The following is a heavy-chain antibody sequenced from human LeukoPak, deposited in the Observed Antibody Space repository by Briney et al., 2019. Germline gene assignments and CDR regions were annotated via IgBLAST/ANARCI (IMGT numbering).Heavy chain of an antibody. V-gene: IGHV4-59*01. CDR2: IYYSGST. CDR1: GGSISSYY. D-gene: IGHD1-7*01. J-gene: IGHJ4*02. Sequence: PSETLSLTCTVSGGSISSYYWSWIRQPPGKGLEWIGYIYYSGSTNYNPSLKSRVTISVDTSKNQFSLKLTSVSAADTAVYYCARDFVSAGGELPFDSWGQGTLVTVSS. CDR3: ARDFVSAGGELPFDS.